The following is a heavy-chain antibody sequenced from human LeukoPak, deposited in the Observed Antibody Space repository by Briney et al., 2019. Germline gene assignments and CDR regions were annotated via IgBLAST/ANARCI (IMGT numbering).Heavy chain of an antibody. D-gene: IGHD3-22*01. V-gene: IGHV1-69*04. J-gene: IGHJ4*02. CDR1: GGTFSSYA. CDR2: IIPILGIA. CDR3: ARWYYYDSSGLSY. Sequence: SVKVSCKASGGTFSSYAISWVRQAPGQGLEWMGRIIPILGIANYAQKFQGRVTITADKSTSTAYMELSSLRSEDTAVYYCARWYYYDSSGLSYWGQGTLVTVSS.